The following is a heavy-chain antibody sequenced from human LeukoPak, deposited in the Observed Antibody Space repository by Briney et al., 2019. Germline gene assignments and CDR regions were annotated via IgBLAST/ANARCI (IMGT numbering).Heavy chain of an antibody. D-gene: IGHD3-22*01. Sequence: ASVKVSCKASGYTFTDYGISWVRQAPGQGLEWMEWISTYNGNTNYAQNLQGRVAMTTDTSTSTAYMELRSLRSDDTAVYYCARDCDRSGYYCYWGQGTLVTVSS. V-gene: IGHV1-18*01. CDR3: ARDCDRSGYYCY. CDR2: ISTYNGNT. J-gene: IGHJ4*02. CDR1: GYTFTDYG.